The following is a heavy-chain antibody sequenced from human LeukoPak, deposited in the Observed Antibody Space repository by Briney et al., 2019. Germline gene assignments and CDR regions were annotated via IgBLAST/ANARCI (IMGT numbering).Heavy chain of an antibody. D-gene: IGHD3-9*01. CDR2: ITTYNGKT. CDR3: ARGINYDLLTGYSEGFDF. V-gene: IGHV1-18*01. J-gene: IGHJ4*02. Sequence: ASVKVSCKASGYSFTSYGITWVRRAPGQGLEWRGWITTYNGKTNYAQNFQTRVTMTTDTSTNTAYMELRSLRSDDTAVYYCARGINYDLLTGYSEGFDFWGQGTPVTVSS. CDR1: GYSFTSYG.